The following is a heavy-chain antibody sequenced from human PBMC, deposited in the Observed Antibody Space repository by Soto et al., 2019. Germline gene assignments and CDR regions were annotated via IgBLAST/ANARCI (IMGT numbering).Heavy chain of an antibody. CDR3: ARHYDFWSGYYRVWFDP. CDR1: GYTFTSYD. J-gene: IGHJ5*02. D-gene: IGHD3-3*01. Sequence: ASVKVSCKASGYTFTSYDINWVRQATGQGLEWMGWMNPNSGNTGYAQKLQGRVTMTRNTSISTAYMELSSLRSEDTAVYYCARHYDFWSGYYRVWFDPWGQGTLVTVSS. CDR2: MNPNSGNT. V-gene: IGHV1-8*01.